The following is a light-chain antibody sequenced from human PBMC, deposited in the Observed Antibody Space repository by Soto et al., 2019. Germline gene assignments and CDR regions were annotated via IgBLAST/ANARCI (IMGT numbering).Light chain of an antibody. CDR1: SSDVGAYDY. CDR2: EVS. CDR3: CSYAGSYILGV. J-gene: IGLJ2*01. Sequence: QSALTQPASVSGSPGQSITISCTGTSSDVGAYDYVSWYQQNPGKAPKLIISEVSDRPSGVSNRFSGSKSGNTASLTISGLQAEDEADYFCCSYAGSYILGVFGGGTKVTVL. V-gene: IGLV2-14*01.